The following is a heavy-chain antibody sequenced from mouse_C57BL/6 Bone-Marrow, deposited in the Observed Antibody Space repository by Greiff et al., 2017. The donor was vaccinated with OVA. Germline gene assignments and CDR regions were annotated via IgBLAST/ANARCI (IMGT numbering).Heavy chain of an antibody. D-gene: IGHD2-2*01. V-gene: IGHV14-4*01. Sequence: VQLKESGAELVRPGASVKLSCTASGFNIKDDYMHWVKQRPEQGLEWIGWIDPENGDTEYASKFKGKATITADKSSNTAYLQLSSLTSDDTAVYYWTRGGSTMVTPYAMDYWGRGTAVTVSA. CDR1: GFNIKDDY. CDR3: TRGGSTMVTPYAMDY. J-gene: IGHJ4*01. CDR2: IDPENGDT.